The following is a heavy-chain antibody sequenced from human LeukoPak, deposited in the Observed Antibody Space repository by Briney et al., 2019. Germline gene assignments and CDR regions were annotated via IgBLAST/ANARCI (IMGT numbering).Heavy chain of an antibody. CDR2: ISWNSGSI. V-gene: IGHV3-9*01. CDR1: GFTFSSYA. J-gene: IGHJ4*02. D-gene: IGHD6-13*01. CDR3: AKDRAAAVLYYFDY. Sequence: GGSLRLSCAASGFTFSSYAMSWDRQAPGKGLEWVSGISWNSGSIGYADSVKGRFTISRDNAKNSLYLQMNSLRAEDTALYYCAKDRAAAVLYYFDYWGQGTLVTVSS.